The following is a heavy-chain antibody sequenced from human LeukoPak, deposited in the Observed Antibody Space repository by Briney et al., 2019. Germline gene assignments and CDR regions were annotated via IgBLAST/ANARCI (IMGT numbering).Heavy chain of an antibody. CDR3: ARGASYYDSSGNHDAFDI. V-gene: IGHV4-34*01. D-gene: IGHD3-22*01. J-gene: IGHJ3*02. CDR2: INHSGST. Sequence: SETLSLTCAVYGGSFSGYYWSWIRQPPGKGLEWIGEINHSGSTNYNPSLKSRVTISVDTSKNQFSLKLSSVTAADTAVYYCARGASYYDSSGNHDAFDIWGQGTMVTVSS. CDR1: GGSFSGYY.